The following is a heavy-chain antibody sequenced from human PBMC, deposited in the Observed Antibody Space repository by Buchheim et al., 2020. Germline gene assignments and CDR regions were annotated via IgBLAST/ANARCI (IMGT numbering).Heavy chain of an antibody. Sequence: QVQLVESGGGVVQPGRSLRLSCAASGFTFSSYGMHWVRQAPGKGLEWVAVISYDGSNKYYADSVKGRFTISRDNSKNTLYLQMNILRTEDTAVYYCAKVVVPAAIYYYYGMDVWGQGTT. J-gene: IGHJ6*02. D-gene: IGHD2-2*02. CDR3: AKVVVPAAIYYYYGMDV. CDR2: ISYDGSNK. V-gene: IGHV3-30*18. CDR1: GFTFSSYG.